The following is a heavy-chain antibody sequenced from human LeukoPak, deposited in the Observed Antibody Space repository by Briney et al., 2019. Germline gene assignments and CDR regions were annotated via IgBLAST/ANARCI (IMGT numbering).Heavy chain of an antibody. CDR1: GFTVSSSNY. CDR2: ISSSSSYI. CDR3: AGLGYCSSTSCDA. J-gene: IGHJ5*02. D-gene: IGHD2-2*01. Sequence: PGGSLRLSCAASGFTVSSSNYMNWVRQAPGKGLEWVSSISSSSSYIYYADSVKGRFTISRDNAKNSLYLQMNSLRAEDTAVYYCAGLGYCSSTSCDAWGQGTLVTVSS. V-gene: IGHV3-21*01.